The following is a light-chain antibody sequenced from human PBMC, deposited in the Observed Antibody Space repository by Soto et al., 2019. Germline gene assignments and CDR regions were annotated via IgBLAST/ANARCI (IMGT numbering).Light chain of an antibody. CDR2: GAS. CDR3: QQSHSTPLT. J-gene: IGKJ4*01. CDR1: LRISKY. V-gene: IGKV1-39*01. Sequence: DIEVLQSPSSLSASVGDRVTITCRASLRISKYLNWYQQLPGKAPKLLIYGASSLQSEVPSRFSGTGSGTAFTLTISGLQPEDSATYYCQQSHSTPLTFGGGTKLEI.